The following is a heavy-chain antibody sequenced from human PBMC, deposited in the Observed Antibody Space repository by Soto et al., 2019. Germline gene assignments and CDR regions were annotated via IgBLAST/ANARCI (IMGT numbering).Heavy chain of an antibody. J-gene: IGHJ4*02. CDR2: ISVSGGRI. CDR3: GKTDGVEGQLVDS. D-gene: IGHD6-6*01. CDR1: GFTLSNYA. V-gene: IGHV3-23*01. Sequence: EVQLLESGGGLVQPGGSLRLYCAASGFTLSNYAMSWVRQAPGKGLEWVSTISVSGGRIYYADSVKGRFTISRDNSKNTLYLQMSSLRAEDTAVYYCGKTDGVEGQLVDSWGQGTLVTVSS.